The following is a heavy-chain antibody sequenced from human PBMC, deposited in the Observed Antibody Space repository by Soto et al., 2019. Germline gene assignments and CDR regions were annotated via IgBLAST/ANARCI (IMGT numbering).Heavy chain of an antibody. V-gene: IGHV4-4*07. CDR1: GGSISSYY. CDR3: ARGIRVRAYYSYGMDV. CDR2: IYTSGST. D-gene: IGHD3-10*01. Sequence: QVQLQESGPGLVKPSETLSLTCTVSGGSISSYYWSWIRQPAGKGLEWIGRIYTSGSTNYNPSLKSRLPLSVDTSQNQFSLKLSSVTAADTAVYYCARGIRVRAYYSYGMDVWGQGTTVTVSS. J-gene: IGHJ6*02.